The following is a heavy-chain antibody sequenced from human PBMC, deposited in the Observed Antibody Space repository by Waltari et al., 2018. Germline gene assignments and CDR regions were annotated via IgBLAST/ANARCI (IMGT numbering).Heavy chain of an antibody. CDR2: VRYDGGEK. CDR1: GFTLSTYL. D-gene: IGHD3-10*01. Sequence: EVQLVDSGGGLVQPGASLTPSCAASGFTLSTYLMTWLRQPPGKGLEWVANVRYDGGEKVYVDSVKGRFIVSKDNAKNSLYLQMNSLRAEDTAVYYCARGAGLIWFGEADPRRFDYWGQGTQVTVSS. J-gene: IGHJ4*02. V-gene: IGHV3-7*01. CDR3: ARGAGLIWFGEADPRRFDY.